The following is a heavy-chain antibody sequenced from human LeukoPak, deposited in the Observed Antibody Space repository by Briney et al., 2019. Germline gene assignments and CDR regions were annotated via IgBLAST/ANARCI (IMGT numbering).Heavy chain of an antibody. CDR1: GFTFSTYA. J-gene: IGHJ4*02. Sequence: GSLRLSCAASGFTFSTYAMHWVRQAPGKGLDWVAVISYDGINKYYADSVKGRFTISRDSSKSTLYLQMNSLRAEDTAVYYCANNWNLDYWGQGTLVTVSS. CDR2: ISYDGINK. V-gene: IGHV3-30-3*01. D-gene: IGHD1-1*01. CDR3: ANNWNLDY.